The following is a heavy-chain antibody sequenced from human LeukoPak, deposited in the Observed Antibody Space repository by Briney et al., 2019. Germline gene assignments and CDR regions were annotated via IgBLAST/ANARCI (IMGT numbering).Heavy chain of an antibody. V-gene: IGHV4-31*03. CDR1: GGSISSGGYY. CDR2: IYYSGST. D-gene: IGHD2-2*01. CDR3: ATGFPGYCSSTSCYGL. Sequence: SETLSLTCTVSGGSISSGGYYWSWIRQHPGECLEWIGYIYYSGSTYYNPSLKSRVTISVDTSKNQFSLKLSSVTAADTAVYYCATGFPGYCSSTSCYGLWGQGTLVTVSS. J-gene: IGHJ4*02.